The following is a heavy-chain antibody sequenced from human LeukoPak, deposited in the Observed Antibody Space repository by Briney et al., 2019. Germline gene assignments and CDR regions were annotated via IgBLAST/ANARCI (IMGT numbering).Heavy chain of an antibody. Sequence: SXYTFTGYYXXXXRQAPGQGRAWMGWSNPNSGGTNYAQKFQGWVTMTRDTSISTAYMELSRLRSDDTAVYYCARGDDSVYFDYWGQGTLVTVSS. CDR1: XYTFTGYY. V-gene: IGHV1-2*04. CDR3: ARGDDSVYFDY. D-gene: IGHD2-21*02. J-gene: IGHJ4*02. CDR2: SNPNSGGT.